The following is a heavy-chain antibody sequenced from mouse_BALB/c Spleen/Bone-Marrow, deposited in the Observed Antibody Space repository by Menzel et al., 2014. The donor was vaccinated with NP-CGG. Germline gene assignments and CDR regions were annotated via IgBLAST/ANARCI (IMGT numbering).Heavy chain of an antibody. J-gene: IGHJ3*01. Sequence: DVQLVESGGGLVQPGGSLKLSCAASGFTFSNYGMSWVRQTPDKRLDLVATINSNGGTTYYPDSVKGRFTISRDNAKNTLYLQMSSLKSEDTAMYFCARGLYYVAYGPGFAYWGQGTLVTVSA. CDR3: ARGLYYVAYGPGFAY. V-gene: IGHV5-6-3*01. CDR2: INSNGGTT. CDR1: GFTFSNYG. D-gene: IGHD2-13*01.